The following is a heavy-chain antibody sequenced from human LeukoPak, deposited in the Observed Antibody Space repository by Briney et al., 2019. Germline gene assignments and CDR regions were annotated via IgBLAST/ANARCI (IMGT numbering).Heavy chain of an antibody. V-gene: IGHV5-51*01. CDR2: IYPGDSDT. CDR3: ARQLGGGWYGHWYFDL. Sequence: GESLKISCKGSGYSFTSYWIGWVRQMPGKGLEWMGIIYPGDSDTRYSPSFQGQVTISADKSISTAYLQWSSLKASDTAMYYCARQLGGGWYGHWYFDLWGRGTLVTVSS. D-gene: IGHD6-19*01. CDR1: GYSFTSYW. J-gene: IGHJ2*01.